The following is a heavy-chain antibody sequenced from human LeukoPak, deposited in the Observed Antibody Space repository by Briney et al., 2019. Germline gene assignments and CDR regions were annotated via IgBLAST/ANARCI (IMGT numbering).Heavy chain of an antibody. CDR1: GYTFISHG. Sequence: ASVKVSCMASGYTFISHGISWVRQAPGQGLEWMGWINPNNGNTKYPQNLQGRITLTTDTSTNTAYMALRSLRSDDTAVYYCARFQLIEKNWFDPWGQGTLVTVSS. CDR2: INPNNGNT. V-gene: IGHV1-18*01. D-gene: IGHD2-2*01. J-gene: IGHJ5*02. CDR3: ARFQLIEKNWFDP.